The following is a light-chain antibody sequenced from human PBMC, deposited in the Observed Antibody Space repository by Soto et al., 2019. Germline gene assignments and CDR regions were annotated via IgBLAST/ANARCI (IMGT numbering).Light chain of an antibody. CDR3: QSYDSSLTAWV. CDR2: GNT. V-gene: IGLV1-40*01. J-gene: IGLJ3*02. CDR1: RSNIGAGYD. Sequence: QSALTQPPSVSGAPGQRVTISCTGSRSNIGAGYDVHWYQQLPGTAPKLLIYGNTNRPSGVPDRFSGSKSGTSASLAITGLQVEDEADYYCQSYDSSLTAWVFGGGTKLTVL.